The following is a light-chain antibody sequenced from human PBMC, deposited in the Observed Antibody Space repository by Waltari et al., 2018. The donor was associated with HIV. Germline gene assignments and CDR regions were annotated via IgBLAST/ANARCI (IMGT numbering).Light chain of an antibody. J-gene: IGLJ3*02. Sequence: QSVVTQPPSVSGTPGQWVTISCSGSRSNIGSNHVNWYQHLPGTAPKLLIYNNHRRPSGVPYRSSGPHSGTSASLAISWLQSEDEADYCGAAWHDSLNGPVFGGGTKLTVL. CDR2: NNH. CDR1: RSNIGSNH. CDR3: AAWHDSLNGPV. V-gene: IGLV1-44*01.